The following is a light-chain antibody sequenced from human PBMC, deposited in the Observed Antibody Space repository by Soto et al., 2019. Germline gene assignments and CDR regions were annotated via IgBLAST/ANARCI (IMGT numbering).Light chain of an antibody. Sequence: QSVLTQPPSVSGAPGQRVTISCTGSSSNIGAGYDVHWYQHLPGTAPKLLIYGNTNRPSGVPDRFSGSRSGTSGSLAITGLQAEDDADYYCQSYDSSLSGWVFGGGTKLTVL. CDR1: SSNIGAGYD. V-gene: IGLV1-40*01. CDR3: QSYDSSLSGWV. CDR2: GNT. J-gene: IGLJ3*02.